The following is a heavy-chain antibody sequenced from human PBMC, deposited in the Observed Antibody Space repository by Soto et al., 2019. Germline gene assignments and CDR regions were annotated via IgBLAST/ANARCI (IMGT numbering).Heavy chain of an antibody. Sequence: TGGSLRLSCAASGFTFSSYPMSWVRQAPGKGQEWVSAISGGGGSTYYADSVKGRFTISRDNSKNTLYLQMNSLRAEDTAMYYCAKGRNHYDSNNYYSFPLDVWGQGTTVTVSS. D-gene: IGHD3-22*01. CDR3: AKGRNHYDSNNYYSFPLDV. CDR1: GFTFSSYP. V-gene: IGHV3-23*01. CDR2: ISGGGGST. J-gene: IGHJ6*02.